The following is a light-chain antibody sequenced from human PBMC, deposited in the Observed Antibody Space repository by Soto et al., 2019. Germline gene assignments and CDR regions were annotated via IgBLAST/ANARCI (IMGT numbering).Light chain of an antibody. CDR1: QSVSSSY. CDR2: GAS. J-gene: IGKJ1*01. Sequence: EIVLTQSPGTLSLSPGERATLSCRASQSVSSSYLAWYQQKPGQAPRLLIYGASSRATGIPDRFSGSGSGTDFTLTISRLEAEDFAVYYCQQYGSSRTFGKGTKVDIK. V-gene: IGKV3-20*01. CDR3: QQYGSSRT.